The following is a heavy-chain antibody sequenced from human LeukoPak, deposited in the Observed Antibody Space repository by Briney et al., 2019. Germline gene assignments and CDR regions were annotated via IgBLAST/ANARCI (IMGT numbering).Heavy chain of an antibody. D-gene: IGHD6-13*01. CDR3: ASRAGYTGSWSAFDY. CDR2: IKQDGSEK. CDR1: TFTLNNYW. J-gene: IGHJ4*02. V-gene: IGHV3-7*05. Sequence: GGSLRLSCTASTFTLNNYWMSWDRQAPGKGLEWVANIKQDGSEKYYVDSVKGRFTISRDNAKNSLYLQMNSLRAEDTAVYYCASRAGYTGSWSAFDYWGQGTLVTVSS.